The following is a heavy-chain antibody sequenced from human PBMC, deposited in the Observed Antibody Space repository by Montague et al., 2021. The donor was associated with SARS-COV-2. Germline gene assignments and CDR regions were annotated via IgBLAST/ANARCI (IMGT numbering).Heavy chain of an antibody. J-gene: IGHJ5*01. CDR1: GGSISPYY. D-gene: IGHD3-10*01. CDR3: ARDRGRYFDSGSYNWLDS. CDR2: IYYTGNT. V-gene: IGHV4-59*01. Sequence: SETLSLTCTVSGGSISPYYWTWIRQPPRKGLEWIGYIYYTGNTKYKPSLKSRVTISVDTSKNQFSLNLKSVTAADTAVYYCARDRGRYFDSGSYNWLDSWGQGTLVTVSS.